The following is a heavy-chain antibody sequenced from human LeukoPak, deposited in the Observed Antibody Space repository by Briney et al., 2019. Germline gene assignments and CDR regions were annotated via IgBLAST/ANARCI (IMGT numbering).Heavy chain of an antibody. CDR1: SRSSNGYS. CDR2: INHSGST. D-gene: IGHD1-26*01. V-gene: IGHV4-34*01. Sequence: PPETPSPTPALYSRSSNGYSWSWIRQPPGKGLEWIGEINHSGSTNYNPSLKSRVTISVDTPKNQFSLKLSSVTAADTAVYYLARLEGGSYYDIDYWGQGTLVTVSS. J-gene: IGHJ4*02. CDR3: ARLEGGSYYDIDY.